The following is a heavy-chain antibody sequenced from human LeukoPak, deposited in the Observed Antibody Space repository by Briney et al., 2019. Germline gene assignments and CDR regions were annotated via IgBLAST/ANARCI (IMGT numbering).Heavy chain of an antibody. V-gene: IGHV4-34*01. CDR3: ARVSYGLPYFDY. J-gene: IGHJ4*02. Sequence: SETLSLTCAVYGGSFSGYYWSWIRQPPGKGLEWIEEINHSGSTNYNPSLKSRVTISVDTSKNQFSLKLSSVTAADTAVYYCARVSYGLPYFDYWGQGTLVTVSS. CDR1: GGSFSGYY. D-gene: IGHD5-18*01. CDR2: INHSGST.